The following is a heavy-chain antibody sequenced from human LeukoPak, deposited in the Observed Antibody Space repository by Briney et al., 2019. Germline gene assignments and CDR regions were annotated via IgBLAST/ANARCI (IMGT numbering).Heavy chain of an antibody. J-gene: IGHJ4*02. CDR1: GGSISSSSYY. CDR2: ICYSGST. V-gene: IGHV4-39*07. D-gene: IGHD3-16*01. CDR3: ARVRAGGGFFDY. Sequence: SETLSLTCTVAGGSISSSSYYWGWIRQPPGKGLEWIGSICYSGSTYYNPSLKSRVTISVDTSKNQFSLKLSSVTAADTAVYYCARVRAGGGFFDYWGQGTLVTVSS.